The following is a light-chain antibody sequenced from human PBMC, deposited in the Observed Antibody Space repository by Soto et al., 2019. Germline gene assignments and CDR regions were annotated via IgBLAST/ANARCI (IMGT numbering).Light chain of an antibody. CDR1: QSVSSSY. V-gene: IGKV3-20*01. J-gene: IGKJ4*01. Sequence: EIVLTQSPGTLSLSPGERATLSCRASQSVSSSYLAWYQQKPGQAPRLLIYGASSRATGIPDRFSGSGSGTDFTLTISRLEPEDFAVYYCQQYGSSFLLPFGGGTKVEIK. CDR2: GAS. CDR3: QQYGSSFLLP.